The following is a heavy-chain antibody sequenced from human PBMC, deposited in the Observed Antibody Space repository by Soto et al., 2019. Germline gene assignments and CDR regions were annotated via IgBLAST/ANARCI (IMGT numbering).Heavy chain of an antibody. CDR1: GFTFRAYL. D-gene: IGHD2-15*01. V-gene: IGHV3-7*01. CDR2: INQDGSVQ. J-gene: IGHJ4*02. CDR3: ARSVDLDY. Sequence: GGSLRLSCAASGFTFRAYLMSWVRQAPGKGLDWVANINQDGSVQYYADSVQGRFTISRDNAKNSLYLQMSSLRAEDTAVYYCARSVDLDYWGQGTLVTVSS.